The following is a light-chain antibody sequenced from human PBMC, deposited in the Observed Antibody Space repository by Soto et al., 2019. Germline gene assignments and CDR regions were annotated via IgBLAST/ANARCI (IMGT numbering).Light chain of an antibody. CDR1: QSVSSSY. V-gene: IGKV3-20*01. CDR2: GAS. J-gene: IGKJ2*01. Sequence: SVLTQSPGTLSLSPGERATLSCRASQSVSSSYLAWYQHKPGQAPRLLIYGASSRATGIPDRFSGSGSGTHFTPTISRLEPEDFAVYYCQQYGSSPHTFGQGTKLEIK. CDR3: QQYGSSPHT.